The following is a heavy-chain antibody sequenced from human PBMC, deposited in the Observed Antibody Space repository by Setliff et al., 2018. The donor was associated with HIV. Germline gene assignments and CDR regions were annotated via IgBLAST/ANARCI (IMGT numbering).Heavy chain of an antibody. V-gene: IGHV1-18*01. Sequence: ASVKVSCKATGYTFSNSGISWVRQAPGQGLEWMGWISVYNDNTKYAQKFRGRVTMTTDTSTSTAYMDLRSLRSDDTAVYYCARGSSPVDYFDYWGLGTLVTVSS. CDR3: ARGSSPVDYFDY. CDR1: GYTFSNSG. CDR2: ISVYNDNT. J-gene: IGHJ4*02.